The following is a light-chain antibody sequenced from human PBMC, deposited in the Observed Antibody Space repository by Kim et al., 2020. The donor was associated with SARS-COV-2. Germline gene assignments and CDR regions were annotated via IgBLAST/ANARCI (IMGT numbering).Light chain of an antibody. V-gene: IGKV4-1*01. CDR2: WAS. CDR3: QQYYSTPYT. J-gene: IGKJ2*01. CDR1: QSVLYSSNNQNS. Sequence: RATINCKASQSVLYSSNNQNSLAWYQQKPGQPPKLLIYWASTREYGVPDRFSGSGSGTDFTLTISSLQAEDVAVYYCQQYYSTPYTFGQGTKLEI.